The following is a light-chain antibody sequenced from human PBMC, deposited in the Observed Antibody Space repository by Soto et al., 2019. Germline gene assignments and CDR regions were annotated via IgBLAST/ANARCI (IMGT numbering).Light chain of an antibody. CDR2: EVR. V-gene: IGLV2-14*01. J-gene: IGLJ1*01. CDR3: SSYRSSTTFV. CDR1: SSDIGAYNY. Sequence: QSVLTQPASVSGSPGQSITISCTGTSSDIGAYNYVSWYQQYPGKAPEVIIFEVRKRPSGVSNRFSGSKSGDTASLAISGLQAENEADYYCSSYRSSTTFVFGTGTKLTVL.